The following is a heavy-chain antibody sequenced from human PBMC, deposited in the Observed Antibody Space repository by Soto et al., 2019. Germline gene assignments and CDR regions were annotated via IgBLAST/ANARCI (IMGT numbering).Heavy chain of an antibody. J-gene: IGHJ4*02. V-gene: IGHV4-30-2*01. CDR1: GGSISSGGYS. Sequence: QLQLQESGSGLVKPSQTLSLTCAVSGGSISSGGYSWSWIRQPPGKGLEWIGYIYHSGSTYYNPSLKSRVTISGDRSKNQFSLKLGSVTAADTAVYYCARAGGLGAGAADYWGQGTLVTVSS. CDR2: IYHSGST. D-gene: IGHD6-19*01. CDR3: ARAGGLGAGAADY.